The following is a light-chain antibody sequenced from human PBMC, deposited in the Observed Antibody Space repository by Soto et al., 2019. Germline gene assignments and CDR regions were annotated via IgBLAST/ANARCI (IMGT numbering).Light chain of an antibody. CDR1: QSISSY. Sequence: DIQMTQSPSSLSASVGDRVTITCRASQSISSYLNWYQQKPGKAPKLLIYAASSLQSGVPSRFSGSGSGPDFTLTISSLQPEDFSTYYCQQSYSTPRTFGQGTTVESK. V-gene: IGKV1-39*01. J-gene: IGKJ1*01. CDR2: AAS. CDR3: QQSYSTPRT.